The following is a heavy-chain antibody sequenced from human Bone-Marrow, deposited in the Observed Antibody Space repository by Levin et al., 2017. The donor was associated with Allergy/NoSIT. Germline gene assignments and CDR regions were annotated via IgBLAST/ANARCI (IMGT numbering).Heavy chain of an antibody. CDR1: GFSLSTSKMG. Sequence: GSGPTLVKPTQTLTLTCTFSGFSLSTSKMGVGWFRQSPGKALEWLALIYWDDEKRYSPSLNSRLTITKDTSRNQVVLTMTNMDLVDTATYYCARRRWEYYGRSGYPLFDPWGQGTLVTVSS. V-gene: IGHV2-5*02. J-gene: IGHJ5*02. D-gene: IGHD3-22*01. CDR3: ARRRWEYYGRSGYPLFDP. CDR2: IYWDDEK.